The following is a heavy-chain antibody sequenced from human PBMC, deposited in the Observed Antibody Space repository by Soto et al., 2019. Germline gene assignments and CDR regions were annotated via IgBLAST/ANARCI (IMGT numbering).Heavy chain of an antibody. Sequence: ASVKVSCKASGYTFSSHVINWERQAPGHGLEWMGWMSGYNGNTKYAQKLHGRVTMTTDTTTTAAYVECRGLRSDDTAXYYSPSWDGQVRDFGDPFEHWDQGTLVNVAS. CDR2: MSGYNGNT. D-gene: IGHD4-17*01. CDR3: PSWDGQVRDFGDPFEH. CDR1: GYTFSSHV. V-gene: IGHV1-18*04. J-gene: IGHJ4*02.